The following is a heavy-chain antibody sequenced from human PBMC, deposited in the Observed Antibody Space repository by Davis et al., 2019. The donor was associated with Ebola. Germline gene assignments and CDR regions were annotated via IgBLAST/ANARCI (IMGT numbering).Heavy chain of an antibody. J-gene: IGHJ4*02. D-gene: IGHD2-15*01. V-gene: IGHV1-2*06. CDR2: INPNSGGT. CDR1: GYTFTGYY. CDR3: GRGGYCSGGSSYYFDY. Sequence: ASVKVSCKASGYTFTGYYMHWVRPAPGQGLEWMGRINPNSGGTNYAQKFQGRVTMTRDTSISTAYMELSRLRSDDTAGYYCGRGGYCSGGSSYYFDYWGQGTLVTVSS.